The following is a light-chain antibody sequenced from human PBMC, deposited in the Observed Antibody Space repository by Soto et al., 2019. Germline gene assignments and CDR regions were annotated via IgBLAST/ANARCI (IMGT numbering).Light chain of an antibody. J-gene: IGLJ1*01. V-gene: IGLV2-11*01. CDR3: CAYAGTYTYV. Sequence: QSALTQPRSVSGSPGQSVTISCTGTSSDVGGYQYVSWYQQHPGKAPKLMIYDVTQRPSGVPDRFSGSKSGNTASLTISGLQADDEDDYYCCAYAGTYTYVFGTGTKLTVL. CDR2: DVT. CDR1: SSDVGGYQY.